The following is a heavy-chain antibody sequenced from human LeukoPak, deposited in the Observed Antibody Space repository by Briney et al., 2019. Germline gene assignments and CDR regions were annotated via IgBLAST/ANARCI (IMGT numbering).Heavy chain of an antibody. CDR3: ARVHWASGRALDY. CDR1: GFTFSSFG. J-gene: IGHJ4*02. CDR2: IWYYGSNK. V-gene: IGHV3-33*01. Sequence: GRSLRLSRAASGFTFSSFGMHWVRQAPGKGLEWVAVIWYYGSNKYYADSVKGRFTISRDNSKNTLYLQMNSLRVEDTAVYYCARVHWASGRALDYWGQGTLVTVSS. D-gene: IGHD1-26*01.